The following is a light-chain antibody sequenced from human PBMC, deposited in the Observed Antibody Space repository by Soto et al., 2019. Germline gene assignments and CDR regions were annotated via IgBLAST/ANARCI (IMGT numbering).Light chain of an antibody. CDR1: QSVSSYY. J-gene: IGKJ4*01. V-gene: IGKV3-20*01. Sequence: EIVLTQSPGTLSLSPGERATLPCRASQSVSSYYLAWYQQKPGQAPRLLIYGASSRATGIPDRFSGSGSGTDFTLTISRLEPEDLAVYYCQQYGSSPQAFGGGTKVEIK. CDR3: QQYGSSPQA. CDR2: GAS.